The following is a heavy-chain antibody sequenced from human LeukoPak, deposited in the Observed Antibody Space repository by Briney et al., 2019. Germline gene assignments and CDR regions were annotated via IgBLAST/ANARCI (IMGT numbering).Heavy chain of an antibody. CDR1: GFTFSNYE. D-gene: IGHD6-19*01. Sequence: GGSLRLSCATSGFTFSNYEMNWVRQAPGKGLEWVGRIKSKTDGGTTDYAAPVKGRFTISRDDSKNTRYLQMNSLKTEDTAVYYCTTKRWRPYYYYYMDVWGKGTTVTVXS. J-gene: IGHJ6*03. V-gene: IGHV3-15*01. CDR2: IKSKTDGGTT. CDR3: TTKRWRPYYYYYMDV.